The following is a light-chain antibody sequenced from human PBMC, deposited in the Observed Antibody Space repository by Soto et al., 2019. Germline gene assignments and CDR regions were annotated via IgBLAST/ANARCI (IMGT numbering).Light chain of an antibody. V-gene: IGKV1-39*01. Sequence: DIQMTQSPFSLSASVGDRVTITCRASQSISRYLNWYQQKPGKAPKLLIYAASSLQSXXXXXXXXXXXXXXXXXTISSLQPEDFATYYCQQSYNTPPTFGQGTKLEIK. J-gene: IGKJ2*01. CDR3: QQSYNTPPT. CDR1: QSISRY. CDR2: AAS.